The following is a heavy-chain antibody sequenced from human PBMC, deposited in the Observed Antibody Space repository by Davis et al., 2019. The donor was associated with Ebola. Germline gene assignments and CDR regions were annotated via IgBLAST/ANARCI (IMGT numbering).Heavy chain of an antibody. V-gene: IGHV3-23*01. CDR2: IYGGGTP. Sequence: PGGSLRLSCAASGFTFSSYAMNWVRQAPGKGLEWVSVIYGGGTPYYADSVKGRFTISRDNAKNTLYLQMNSLRADDTAVYYCARARYCSSGSCYSDYWGQGALVTVSS. J-gene: IGHJ4*02. CDR1: GFTFSSYA. CDR3: ARARYCSSGSCYSDY. D-gene: IGHD2-15*01.